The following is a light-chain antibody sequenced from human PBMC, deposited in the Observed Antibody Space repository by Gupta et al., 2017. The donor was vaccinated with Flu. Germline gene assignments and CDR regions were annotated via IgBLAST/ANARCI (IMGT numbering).Light chain of an antibody. J-gene: IGKJ2*01. CDR1: QNIEKY. Sequence: SLSESGGDRVNITCRARQNIEKYLDWYQQKQRKAPRLLIYGSTSWQRGGTSRCSGSGAGTDVNLTINSRRPEDYETYYCHQRARNLLMYTFGQGTKVDI. CDR2: GST. V-gene: IGKV1-39*01. CDR3: HQRARNLLMYT.